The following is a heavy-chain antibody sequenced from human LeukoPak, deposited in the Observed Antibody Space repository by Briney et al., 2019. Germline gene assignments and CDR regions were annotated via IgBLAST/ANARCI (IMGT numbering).Heavy chain of an antibody. D-gene: IGHD6-13*01. J-gene: IGHJ4*02. CDR2: IKSETDGGTT. CDR3: TRRSSAAGRQYFDY. V-gene: IGHV3-15*07. CDR1: GFTFSSYS. Sequence: IPGGSLRLSCAASGFTFSSYSMNWVRQAPGKGLEWVGRIKSETDGGTTDYAAPVKGTFTISRDDSENTLYLQMNSLKTEDTAVYYCTRRSSAAGRQYFDYWGQGTLVTVSS.